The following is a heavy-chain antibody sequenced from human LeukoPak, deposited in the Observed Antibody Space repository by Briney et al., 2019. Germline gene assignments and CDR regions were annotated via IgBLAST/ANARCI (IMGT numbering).Heavy chain of an antibody. CDR3: LVAPPAPYDSSAYRFDY. D-gene: IGHD3-22*01. CDR1: GYTFPSYD. V-gene: IGHV1-8*01. J-gene: IGHJ4*02. CDR2: MNAYTGNI. Sequence: ASVKVSCKASGYTFPSYDINWVRQASGQGLEWMGWMNAYTGNIGYAQKFQGRVTMTRSTSISTAYLELGSLRSEDTAVYYCLVAPPAPYDSSAYRFDYWGQGTLVTVSS.